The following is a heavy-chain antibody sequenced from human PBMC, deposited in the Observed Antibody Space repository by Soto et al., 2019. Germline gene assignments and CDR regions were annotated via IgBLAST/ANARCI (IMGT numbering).Heavy chain of an antibody. CDR1: GDSVSSDRAA. J-gene: IGHJ4*02. CDR3: VRVKGTYSGSYHFDS. CDR2: AYYRSKWYN. Sequence: SQTLSLTCAISGDSVSSDRAAWNWNRQSPSRGLEWLGRAYYRSKWYNDYAVSVKSRITINPDTSKTQFSLQLKSVTPEDTALYSCVRVKGTYSGSYHFDSWDQGTLVTLSS. V-gene: IGHV6-1*01. D-gene: IGHD1-26*01.